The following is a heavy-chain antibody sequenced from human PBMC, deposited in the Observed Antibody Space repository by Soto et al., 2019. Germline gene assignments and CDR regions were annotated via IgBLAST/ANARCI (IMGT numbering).Heavy chain of an antibody. CDR3: AKDRVWGFSSKPSYYYGMDV. V-gene: IGHV3-23*01. D-gene: IGHD2-21*01. CDR2: ISGSGGST. Sequence: GGSLRLSCAASGFTFSSYAMSWVRQAPGKGLEWVSAISGSGGSTYYADSVKGRFTISRDNSKNTLYLQMNSLRAEDTAVYYCAKDRVWGFSSKPSYYYGMDVWGQGTTVTVSS. J-gene: IGHJ6*02. CDR1: GFTFSSYA.